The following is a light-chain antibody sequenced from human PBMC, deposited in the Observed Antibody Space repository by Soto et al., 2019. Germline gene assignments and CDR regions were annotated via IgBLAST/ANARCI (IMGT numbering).Light chain of an antibody. CDR3: QNYDSAPIT. Sequence: DIQMTQSPSSLSASVGNRVSITCRASQGISNYLAWYQQKPGKVPKVLIYAASTLQPGVPSRFSGSGSGTDFTLTINSLQPDDIATDYCQNYDSAPITFGQGTRLEIK. V-gene: IGKV1-27*01. CDR1: QGISNY. J-gene: IGKJ5*01. CDR2: AAS.